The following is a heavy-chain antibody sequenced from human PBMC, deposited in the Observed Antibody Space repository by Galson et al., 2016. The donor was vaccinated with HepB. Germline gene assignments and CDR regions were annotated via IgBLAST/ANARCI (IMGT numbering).Heavy chain of an antibody. Sequence: SLRLSCAASEFTFSTYGMHWFRQAPGKGLEWVGFIRSKAFGGTTHYAASVRDRFIISRGDSRSIAYLHMNSLRAEDTAVYYCSRDRDPADYWGQGTLVTVSS. CDR1: EFTFSTYG. CDR3: SRDRDPADY. V-gene: IGHV3-49*03. J-gene: IGHJ4*02. CDR2: IRSKAFGGTT.